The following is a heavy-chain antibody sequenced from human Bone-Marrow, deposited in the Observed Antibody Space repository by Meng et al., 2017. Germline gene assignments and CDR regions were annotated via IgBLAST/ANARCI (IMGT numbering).Heavy chain of an antibody. Sequence: VQRVQSGSEVKNCGSSGKASCKASGGPCSSYAISWVRQAPGQGLEWMGGIIPILGTANYAQKFQGRVTITADESTSTAYMELSSLRSEDTAVYYCASCTNGVCYSFEVFDYWGQGTLVTVSS. D-gene: IGHD2-8*01. J-gene: IGHJ4*02. CDR3: ASCTNGVCYSFEVFDY. CDR1: GGPCSSYA. CDR2: IIPILGTA. V-gene: IGHV1-69*01.